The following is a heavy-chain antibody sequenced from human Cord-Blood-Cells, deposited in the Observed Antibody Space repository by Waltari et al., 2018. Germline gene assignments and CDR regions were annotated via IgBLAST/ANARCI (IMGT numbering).Heavy chain of an antibody. Sequence: QVQLVQSGAEVKKPGASVKVSCKVSGYTLTELSMHWVRQAPGKGLEWMGGFEPEDGETIYAQNFRGRVTMTEDTSTDTAYMELSRLRSEDTAVYYCATVHRRFWSGYYDYWGQGTLVTVSS. J-gene: IGHJ4*02. V-gene: IGHV1-24*01. CDR2: FEPEDGET. CDR3: ATVHRRFWSGYYDY. CDR1: GYTLTELS. D-gene: IGHD3-3*01.